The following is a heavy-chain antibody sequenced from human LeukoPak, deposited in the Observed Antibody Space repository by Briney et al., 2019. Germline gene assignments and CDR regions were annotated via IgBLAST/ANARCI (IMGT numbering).Heavy chain of an antibody. D-gene: IGHD3-16*01. CDR2: INHNGNVN. J-gene: IGHJ6*02. V-gene: IGHV3-7*03. CDR1: GFTFSSYW. CDR3: ARGGGLDV. Sequence: GGSLRLSCAASGFTFSSYWMNWARQAPGKGLEWVASINHNGNVNYYVDSVKGRFTISRDNAKNSLYLQMRNLRAEDTAVYFCARGGGLDVWGQGATVTVSS.